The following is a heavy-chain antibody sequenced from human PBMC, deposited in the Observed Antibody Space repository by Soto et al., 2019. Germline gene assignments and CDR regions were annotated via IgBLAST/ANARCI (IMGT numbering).Heavy chain of an antibody. V-gene: IGHV4-31*03. CDR1: GGSISSGGYY. CDR2: IYYSGST. CDR3: ARLLYDRSGYYYFDY. J-gene: IGHJ4*02. Sequence: QVQLQESGPGLVKPSQTLSLTCTVSGGSISSGGYYWSWIRQHPGKGLEWIGYIYYSGSTYNNPSLKSRVTMSADTSKNQFSLNLRSVTAADTAVYYCARLLYDRSGYYYFDYWGQGTLVTVSS. D-gene: IGHD3-22*01.